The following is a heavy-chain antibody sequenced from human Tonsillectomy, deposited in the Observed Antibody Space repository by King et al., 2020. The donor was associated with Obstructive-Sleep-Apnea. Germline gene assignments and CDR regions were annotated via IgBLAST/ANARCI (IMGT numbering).Heavy chain of an antibody. Sequence: QLVQSGGGVVQPGRSLRLSCAASGFTFSSYGMHWGRQAPGKGLEWVAVISYDGSNKYYADSVKGRFTISRDNSKNTLYLQMNSLRAEDTAVYYCAKEPSHFDYWGQGTLVTVSS. CDR1: GFTFSSYG. J-gene: IGHJ4*02. CDR3: AKEPSHFDY. V-gene: IGHV3-30*18. CDR2: ISYDGSNK.